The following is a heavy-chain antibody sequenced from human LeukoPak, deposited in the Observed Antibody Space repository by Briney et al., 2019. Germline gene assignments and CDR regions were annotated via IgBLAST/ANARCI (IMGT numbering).Heavy chain of an antibody. D-gene: IGHD1-26*01. CDR3: AKDHLGATSGSGFDY. Sequence: GGSLRLSCAASGFGLSSFEVNWVRQTPGKGLEWVSFVTGDKLYFADSVMGRFTVSRDNAKNSLYLQMNSLRAEDTAVYYCAKDHLGATSGSGFDYWGQGTLVTVSS. V-gene: IGHV3-48*03. CDR2: VTGDKL. CDR1: GFGLSSFE. J-gene: IGHJ4*02.